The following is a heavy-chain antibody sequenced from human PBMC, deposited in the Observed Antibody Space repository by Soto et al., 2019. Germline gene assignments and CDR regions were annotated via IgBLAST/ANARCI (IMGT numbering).Heavy chain of an antibody. Sequence: PSETLSLTCTVSGCSISSGDYYWSWIRQPPGKGLEWIGYISYSGSTYYNPSLKSRVTISVDTSKNQFSLKLSSVTAADTAVYYCARGVTMVRGVIIPWFDPWGQGTLVTVSS. V-gene: IGHV4-30-4*01. CDR3: ARGVTMVRGVIIPWFDP. CDR1: GCSISSGDYY. D-gene: IGHD3-10*01. J-gene: IGHJ5*02. CDR2: ISYSGST.